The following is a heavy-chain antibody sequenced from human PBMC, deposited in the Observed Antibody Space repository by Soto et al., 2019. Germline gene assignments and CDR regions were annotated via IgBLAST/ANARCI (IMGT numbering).Heavy chain of an antibody. CDR2: IYYSGST. Sequence: QVQLQESGPGLVKPSQTLSLTCTVSGGSISSGGFHWNWIRQHPGKGLEWIGYIYYSGSTYYNPSLKSRITISVDTSKNPFSLKTSSVTAADPAVYYCARDPAAGRGNFDYWGQGTLVTVSS. CDR1: GGSISSGGFH. D-gene: IGHD6-13*01. J-gene: IGHJ4*02. V-gene: IGHV4-31*03. CDR3: ARDPAAGRGNFDY.